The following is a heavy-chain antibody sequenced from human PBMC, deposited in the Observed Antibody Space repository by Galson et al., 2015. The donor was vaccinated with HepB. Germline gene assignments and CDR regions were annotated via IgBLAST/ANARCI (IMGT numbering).Heavy chain of an antibody. CDR2: IKQDGSEK. Sequence: SLRLSCAASGFTFSSYWMSWVRQAPGKGLEWVANIKQDGSEKYYVDSVKGRFTISRDNAKSSLYLQMSSLRAEDTAVYYCARLFYYYDSSVGFDYWGQGTLGTVSS. CDR1: GFTFSSYW. J-gene: IGHJ4*02. CDR3: ARLFYYYDSSVGFDY. D-gene: IGHD3-22*01. V-gene: IGHV3-7*03.